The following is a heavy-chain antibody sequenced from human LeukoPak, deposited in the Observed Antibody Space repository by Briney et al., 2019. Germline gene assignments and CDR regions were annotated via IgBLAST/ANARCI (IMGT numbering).Heavy chain of an antibody. V-gene: IGHV5-51*01. CDR3: GRWSGYGDSSDY. CDR1: GYSFTTYW. J-gene: IGHJ4*02. Sequence: GESLKISWKGSGYSFTTYWVGWVRQMPGKGLEWIGIIYPGDSDTRYSPSFQCQVTISSDKSISTAYLQWSSLKASDSAMYYCGRWSGYGDSSDYWGQGSLVTVSS. D-gene: IGHD2-21*01. CDR2: IYPGDSDT.